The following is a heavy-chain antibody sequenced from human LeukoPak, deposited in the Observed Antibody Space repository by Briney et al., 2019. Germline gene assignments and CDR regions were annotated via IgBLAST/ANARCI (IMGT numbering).Heavy chain of an antibody. D-gene: IGHD3-10*01. CDR3: ARSKVRGVFDY. CDR2: IISDGSTA. J-gene: IGHJ4*02. Sequence: PGGSLRLSCAASGFTFSSYWMHWVRQVPGKGLVWVSPIISDGSTATYADSVKGRFTVSRDNAKNTLYLQMNSLRAEDTAVYYCARSKVRGVFDYWGQGTLVTVSS. V-gene: IGHV3-74*01. CDR1: GFTFSSYW.